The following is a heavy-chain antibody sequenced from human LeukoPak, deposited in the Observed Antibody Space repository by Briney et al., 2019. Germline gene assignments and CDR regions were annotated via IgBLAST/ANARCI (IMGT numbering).Heavy chain of an antibody. J-gene: IGHJ4*02. CDR2: IHYSGSI. D-gene: IGHD1-1*01. CDR1: GGSISSSSYY. V-gene: IGHV4-39*07. Sequence: SETLSLTCTVSGGSISSSSYYWTWIRQSPGKGLEWLGEIHYSGSINYNPSLKSRVTISVDTSKSQFSLKLTSVTAADTAVYYCARRWNDEVDYWGQGTLVTVSS. CDR3: ARRWNDEVDY.